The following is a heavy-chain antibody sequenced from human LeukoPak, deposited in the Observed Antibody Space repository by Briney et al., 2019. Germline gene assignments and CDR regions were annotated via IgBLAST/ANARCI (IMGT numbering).Heavy chain of an antibody. J-gene: IGHJ3*02. CDR1: GGSISSSSYY. Sequence: SETLSLTCTVSGGSISSSSYYWGWIRQPPGKGLEWIGSIYYSGSTYYNPSLKSRVTISVDTSKNQFSLKLSSVTAADTAVYYCASFYCSGGSCYLASAFDIWGQGTMVTVSS. V-gene: IGHV4-39*01. CDR3: ASFYCSGGSCYLASAFDI. D-gene: IGHD2-15*01. CDR2: IYYSGST.